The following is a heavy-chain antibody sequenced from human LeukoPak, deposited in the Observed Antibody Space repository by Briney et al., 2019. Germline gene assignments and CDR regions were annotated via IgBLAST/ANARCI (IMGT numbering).Heavy chain of an antibody. CDR2: IYYSGST. V-gene: IGHV4-59*12. CDR1: GGSISLYY. D-gene: IGHD5-18*01. CDR3: ARVGQGYSYGHQDY. J-gene: IGHJ4*02. Sequence: SETLSLTCSVSGGSISLYYWSWIRQPPGKGLEWIGYIYYSGSTNYNPSLKSRVTISVDTSKNQFSLKLSSVTAADTAVYYCARVGQGYSYGHQDYWGQGTLVTVSS.